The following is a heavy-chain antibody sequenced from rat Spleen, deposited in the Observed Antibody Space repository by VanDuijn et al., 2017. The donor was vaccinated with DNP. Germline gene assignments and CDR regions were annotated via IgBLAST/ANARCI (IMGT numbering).Heavy chain of an antibody. CDR3: TRGYRYNPPYAMDV. J-gene: IGHJ4*01. CDR1: GFSLTGYT. D-gene: IGHD1-5*01. V-gene: IGHV2-6*01. CDR2: ISGGGST. Sequence: QVQLKESGPGLVQPSQTLSLTCTVSGFSLTGYTVNWIRQPPGKGLEWIAAISGGGSTYYNSALKSRLSISRDTFKSQVFLKMNSLQTEDTAIYFCTRGYRYNPPYAMDVWGQGTAVTVSS.